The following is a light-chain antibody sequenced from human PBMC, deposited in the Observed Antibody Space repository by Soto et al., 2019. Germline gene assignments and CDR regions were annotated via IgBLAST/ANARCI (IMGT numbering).Light chain of an antibody. CDR2: AAS. CDR1: QSISSW. J-gene: IGKJ5*01. V-gene: IGKV1-5*01. Sequence: DIQMTQSPSTLSASVGDRVTITCRASQSISSWLAWYQQKPGKAPKLLISAASTLQSGVPSRFSGSGSGTEFTLTISSLQPDDFATYYCQQYDTYWTFGQGTRLEIK. CDR3: QQYDTYWT.